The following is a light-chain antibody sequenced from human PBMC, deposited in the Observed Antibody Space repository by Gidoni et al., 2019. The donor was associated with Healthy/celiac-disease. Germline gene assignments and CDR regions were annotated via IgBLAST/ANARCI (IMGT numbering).Light chain of an antibody. Sequence: DIVMTQSPDSLAGSLGERATINCKSSQSVVYSSNNKNYLAWYQQNPGQPPKLLIYWAATRESGVPDRFSGSGSGTYFTLTISSLQAEDVAVYYCQQYYSTPYSFGQGTKLEIK. V-gene: IGKV4-1*01. J-gene: IGKJ2*03. CDR2: WAA. CDR1: QSVVYSSNNKNY. CDR3: QQYYSTPYS.